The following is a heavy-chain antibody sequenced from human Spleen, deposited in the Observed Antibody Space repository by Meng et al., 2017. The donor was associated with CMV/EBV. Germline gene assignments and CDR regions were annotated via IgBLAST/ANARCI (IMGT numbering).Heavy chain of an antibody. CDR1: VFPFTSYG. Sequence: SVFPFTSYGISWVRQAPGQGLEWMGWISGYNGKTNYAQKFQGRVTMTTDTSTSTAYMELRSLRSDDTAVYYCARDLITMTPNWFDPWGQGTLVTVSS. CDR2: ISGYNGKT. CDR3: ARDLITMTPNWFDP. D-gene: IGHD3-22*01. V-gene: IGHV1-18*01. J-gene: IGHJ5*02.